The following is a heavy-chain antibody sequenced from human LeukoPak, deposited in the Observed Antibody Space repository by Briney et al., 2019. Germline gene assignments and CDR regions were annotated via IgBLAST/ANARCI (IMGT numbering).Heavy chain of an antibody. CDR2: IYYSGST. CDR3: ARVLAVFGVVIPRYYFDY. CDR1: GDSISSGDYY. V-gene: IGHV4-30-4*08. J-gene: IGHJ4*02. Sequence: SQTLSLTCTVSGDSISSGDYYWSWIRQPPGKGLEWIGYIYYSGSTYYNPSLKSRVTISVDTSKNQFSLKLSSVTAADTAVYYCARVLAVFGVVIPRYYFDYWGQGTLVTVSS. D-gene: IGHD3-3*01.